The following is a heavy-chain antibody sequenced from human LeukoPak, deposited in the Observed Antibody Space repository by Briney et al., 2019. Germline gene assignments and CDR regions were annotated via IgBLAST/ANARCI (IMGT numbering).Heavy chain of an antibody. CDR1: GFTFSSYW. D-gene: IGHD5-18*01. V-gene: IGHV3-7*01. CDR3: TRTGLGYSLANGLDV. Sequence: GGSLRLSCAASGFTFSSYWMSWVRQAPGKGLEWVANIKKDGSEKCYVDSVKGRFTISRDNAKTSLYLQMNTLRAEDTALYYCTRTGLGYSLANGLDVWGQGTLVTVSS. CDR2: IKKDGSEK. J-gene: IGHJ4*02.